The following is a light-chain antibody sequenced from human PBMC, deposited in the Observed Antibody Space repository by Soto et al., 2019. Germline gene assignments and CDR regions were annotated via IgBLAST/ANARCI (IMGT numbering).Light chain of an antibody. V-gene: IGLV2-8*01. CDR1: SSDVGAYKY. J-gene: IGLJ3*02. CDR2: EFT. Sequence: QSAMPQPPSASGSPGQSVTISCSGTSSDVGAYKYVSWYQQYPGKAPKLMINEFTMWPSGVPDRFSGFKAGNTASMTVSGLQAEDEADYYCTSYVGSSLCVFGGGTQLTLL. CDR3: TSYVGSSLCV.